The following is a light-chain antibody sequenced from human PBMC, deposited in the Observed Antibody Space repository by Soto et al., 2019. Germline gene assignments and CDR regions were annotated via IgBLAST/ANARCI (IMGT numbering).Light chain of an antibody. CDR3: QHWT. J-gene: IGKJ2*01. CDR1: QSVSSY. V-gene: IGKV3-11*01. Sequence: PGEIATLSCRASQSVSSYLAWYQQKPGQAPRLLIYDASNRATGIPARFSGSGSGTDFTLTISSLEPEDFAVYYCQHWTFGQGTKLEIK. CDR2: DAS.